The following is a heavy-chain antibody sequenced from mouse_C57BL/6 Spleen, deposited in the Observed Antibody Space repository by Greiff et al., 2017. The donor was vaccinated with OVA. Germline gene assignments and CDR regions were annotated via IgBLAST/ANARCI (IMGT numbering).Heavy chain of an antibody. CDR1: GYSITSGYY. D-gene: IGHD1-1*01. J-gene: IGHJ4*01. V-gene: IGHV3-6*01. Sequence: EVQLVESGPGLVKPSQSLSLTCSVTGYSITSGYYWNWIRQFPGNKLEWMGYISYDGSNNYNPSLKNRISITRDTSKNQFFLKLNSVTTEDTATYYCARGGSYYYAMDYWGQGTSVTVSS. CDR2: ISYDGSN. CDR3: ARGGSYYYAMDY.